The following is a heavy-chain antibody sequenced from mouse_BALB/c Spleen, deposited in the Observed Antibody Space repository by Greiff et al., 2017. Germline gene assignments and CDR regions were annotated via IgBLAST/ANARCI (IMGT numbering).Heavy chain of an antibody. J-gene: IGHJ1*01. V-gene: IGHV7-3*02. CDR3: ARDTRSWDFDV. Sequence: EVKLVESGGGLVQPGGSLRLSCATSGFTFTDYYMSWVRQPPGKALEWLGFIRNKANGYTTEHSASVKGRFTISRDNSQSILYLQMNTLRAEDSATYYCARDTRSWDFDVWGAGTTVTVSS. CDR1: GFTFTDYY. CDR2: IRNKANGYTT.